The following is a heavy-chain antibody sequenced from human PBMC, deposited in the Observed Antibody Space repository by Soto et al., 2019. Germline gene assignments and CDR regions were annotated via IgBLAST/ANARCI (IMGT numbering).Heavy chain of an antibody. D-gene: IGHD1-20*01. Sequence: GGSLRLSCAASGFGFSDYDRTWIRQAPGKGLECVSYISGSSTTKYYADSVKGRFTISRDNTKNSLFLHMNSLTTEDTGVYYCARDIGISGNWFDPWGQGTLVTVSS. CDR1: GFGFSDYD. J-gene: IGHJ5*02. CDR2: ISGSSTTK. CDR3: ARDIGISGNWFDP. V-gene: IGHV3-11*01.